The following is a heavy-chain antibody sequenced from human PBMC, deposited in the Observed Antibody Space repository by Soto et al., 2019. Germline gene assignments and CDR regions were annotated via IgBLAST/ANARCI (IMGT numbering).Heavy chain of an antibody. CDR3: ARDVESGSSQYYYYYYGMDV. CDR1: GFTFSSYA. Sequence: QVQLVESGGGVVQPGRSLRLSCAASGFTFSSYAMHWVRQAPGKGLEWVAVISYDGSNKYYADSVKGRFTISRDNSKNTLYLQMNSLRAEDTAVYYCARDVESGSSQYYYYYYGMDVW. D-gene: IGHD1-26*01. CDR2: ISYDGSNK. V-gene: IGHV3-30-3*01. J-gene: IGHJ6*01.